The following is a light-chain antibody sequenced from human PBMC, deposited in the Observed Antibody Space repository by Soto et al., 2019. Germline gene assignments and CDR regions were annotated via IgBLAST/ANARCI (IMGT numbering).Light chain of an antibody. CDR1: QSVGSN. CDR2: GAS. J-gene: IGKJ3*01. Sequence: ERVMTQSPATLSVSPGERATLSCRASQSVGSNLAWYQQKPGQAPRLLIFGASSSATGVPARFSGSGSGTEFSLTINRLQSEGFAVYFCQQYDNLPLTFGPGTKVDSK. V-gene: IGKV3-15*01. CDR3: QQYDNLPLT.